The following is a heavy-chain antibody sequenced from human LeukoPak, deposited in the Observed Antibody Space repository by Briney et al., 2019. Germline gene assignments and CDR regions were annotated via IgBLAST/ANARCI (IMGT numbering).Heavy chain of an antibody. CDR2: IYYSGST. Sequence: SETLSLTCTVSGGSISSYYWGWIRQPPGKGLEWIGSIYYSGSTYYNPSLKSRVTISVDTSKNQFSLKLSSVTAADTAVYYCARHGVAAGTGYYYYGMDVWGQGTTVTVSS. D-gene: IGHD6-13*01. V-gene: IGHV4-39*01. CDR3: ARHGVAAGTGYYYYGMDV. CDR1: GGSISSYY. J-gene: IGHJ6*02.